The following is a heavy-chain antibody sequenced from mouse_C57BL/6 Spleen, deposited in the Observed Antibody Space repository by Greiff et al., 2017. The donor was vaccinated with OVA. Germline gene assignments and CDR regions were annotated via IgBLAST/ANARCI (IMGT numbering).Heavy chain of an antibody. CDR1: GYTFTSYW. V-gene: IGHV1-55*01. Sequence: QVQLQQPGAELVKPGASVKMSCKASGYTFTSYWITWVKQRPGPGLEWIGDIYPGSGSTNYNEKFKSQATLTVDTSSSTAYMQLSSLTSEDSAVYYCARGDLIYYDYARFAYWGQGTLVTVSA. D-gene: IGHD2-4*01. CDR2: IYPGSGST. CDR3: ARGDLIYYDYARFAY. J-gene: IGHJ3*01.